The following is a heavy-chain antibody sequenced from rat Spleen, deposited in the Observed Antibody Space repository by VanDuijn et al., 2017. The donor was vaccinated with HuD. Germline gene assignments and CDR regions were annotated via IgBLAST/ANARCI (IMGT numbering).Heavy chain of an antibody. D-gene: IGHD1-1*01. CDR1: GFTFSDYY. CDR3: TRDYSGEGLMDA. V-gene: IGHV5-20*01. CDR2: ISYDGSST. J-gene: IGHJ4*01. Sequence: EVQLVESDGGLVQPGRSLKLSCAASGFTFSDYYMAWVRQAPTKGLEWVATISYDGSSTYYRDSVKGRFSISRDNAKSSLYLQMDSLRSEDTATYYCTRDYSGEGLMDAWGQGASVTVSS.